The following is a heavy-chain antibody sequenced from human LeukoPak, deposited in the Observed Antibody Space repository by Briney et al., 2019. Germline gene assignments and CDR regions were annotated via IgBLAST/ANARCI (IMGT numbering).Heavy chain of an antibody. Sequence: SETLSLTCSDSGGSLTYTSHYWGWIRQPPGKGLEWIGSIHYSGDTYYKPSLRSRVTISVDTSKNQFSLKLSSVTAADTAVYYCARLARDRFDYWGQGTLVTVSS. J-gene: IGHJ4*02. CDR1: GGSLTYTSHY. CDR2: IHYSGDT. CDR3: ARLARDRFDY. V-gene: IGHV4-39*01.